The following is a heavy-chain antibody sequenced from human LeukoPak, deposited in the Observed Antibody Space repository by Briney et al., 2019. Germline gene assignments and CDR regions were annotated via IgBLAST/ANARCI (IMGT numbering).Heavy chain of an antibody. Sequence: AGGSLRLSCAASGFTFSDYYMHWIRQAPGKGLEWVSYISSSGSTRYYADSVKGRFTISRDNAKNSLYLQMNSLRAEDTAVYYCAREGVRSGSYFGYWGQGTLVTVSS. J-gene: IGHJ4*02. CDR2: ISSSGSTR. CDR3: AREGVRSGSYFGY. CDR1: GFTFSDYY. V-gene: IGHV3-11*04. D-gene: IGHD1-26*01.